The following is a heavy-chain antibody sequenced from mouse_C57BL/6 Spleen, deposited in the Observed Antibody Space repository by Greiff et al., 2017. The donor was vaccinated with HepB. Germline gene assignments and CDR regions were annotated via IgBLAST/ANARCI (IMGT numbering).Heavy chain of an antibody. V-gene: IGHV3-1*01. J-gene: IGHJ3*01. CDR1: GYSITSGYD. Sequence: DVQLQESGPGMVKPSQSLSLTCTVPGYSITSGYDWHWIRHFPGNKLEWMGYISYSGSTNYNPSLKSRISITHDTSKNHFFLKLNSVTTEDTATYYCARDREGNPFAYWGQGTLVTVSA. CDR2: ISYSGST. D-gene: IGHD2-1*01. CDR3: ARDREGNPFAY.